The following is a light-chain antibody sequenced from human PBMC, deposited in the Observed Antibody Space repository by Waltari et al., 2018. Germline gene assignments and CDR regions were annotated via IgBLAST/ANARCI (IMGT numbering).Light chain of an antibody. V-gene: IGKV3-20*01. CDR1: QSLSNIY. CDR3: QQYGGSPIT. J-gene: IGKJ5*01. Sequence: EIVLTQSPGTLSLSPGERAPLSCRASQSLSNIYLAWYQQKPGQAPRLPIYGASSRATGIPDRCSGSGSGTDFTVAISRLEPEDLAVYYCQQYGGSPITFGQGTRREIK. CDR2: GAS.